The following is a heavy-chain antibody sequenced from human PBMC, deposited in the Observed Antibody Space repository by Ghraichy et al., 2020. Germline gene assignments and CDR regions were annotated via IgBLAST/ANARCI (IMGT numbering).Heavy chain of an antibody. Sequence: LSLTCAASGFTFSSYSMNWVRQAPGKGLEWVSSISSSSSYIYYADSVKGRFTISRDNAKNSLYLQMNSLRAEDTAVYYCARDIMGCSGGSCYFDYWGQGTLVTVSS. D-gene: IGHD2-15*01. V-gene: IGHV3-21*01. J-gene: IGHJ4*02. CDR3: ARDIMGCSGGSCYFDY. CDR1: GFTFSSYS. CDR2: ISSSSSYI.